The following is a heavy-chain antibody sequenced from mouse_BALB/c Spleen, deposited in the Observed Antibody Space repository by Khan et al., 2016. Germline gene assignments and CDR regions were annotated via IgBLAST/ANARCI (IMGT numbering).Heavy chain of an antibody. Sequence: VQLKESGPGLVKPSQSLSLTCTVTGYSITSGYGWNWIRQFPGNTLEWMGYISYSGTPNSNPSLKSRISITRDRAKNQFVLKLNSGTSEDTATYYCARTTRIKYWGQGTTLTVSS. D-gene: IGHD2-12*01. CDR1: GYSITSGYG. V-gene: IGHV3-2*02. CDR2: ISYSGTP. J-gene: IGHJ2*01. CDR3: ARTTRIKY.